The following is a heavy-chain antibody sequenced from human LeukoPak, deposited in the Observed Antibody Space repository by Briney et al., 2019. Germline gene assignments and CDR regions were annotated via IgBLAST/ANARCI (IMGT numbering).Heavy chain of an antibody. Sequence: PSQTLSLTCAVSGGSISSGGYSWSCIRQPPGKGLEWIGYIYHSGSTYYNPSLKSRVTISVDRSKNQFSLKLDSVTAADTAVYYCARGGHSYGSFRLYFDYWGQGTLVTVSS. CDR3: ARGGHSYGSFRLYFDY. CDR2: IYHSGST. V-gene: IGHV4-30-2*01. J-gene: IGHJ4*02. CDR1: GGSISSGGYS. D-gene: IGHD5-18*01.